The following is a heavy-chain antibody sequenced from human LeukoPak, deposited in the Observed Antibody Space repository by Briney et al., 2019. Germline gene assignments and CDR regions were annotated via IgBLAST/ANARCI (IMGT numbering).Heavy chain of an antibody. Sequence: PSETLSLTCTVSGGSISSSSHYWGWIRQPPGKGLEWIGSIYYSGSTYYNPSLKSRVTISVDTSKNQFSLKLSSVTAADTAVYYCARDPVVVAVTGHFDYWGQGTLVTVSS. D-gene: IGHD2-15*01. CDR2: IYYSGST. CDR1: GGSISSSSHY. CDR3: ARDPVVVAVTGHFDY. J-gene: IGHJ4*02. V-gene: IGHV4-39*07.